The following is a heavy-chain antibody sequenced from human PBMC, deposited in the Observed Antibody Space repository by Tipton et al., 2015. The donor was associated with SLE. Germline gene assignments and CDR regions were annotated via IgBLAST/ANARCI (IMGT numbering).Heavy chain of an antibody. D-gene: IGHD1-26*01. J-gene: IGHJ4*02. V-gene: IGHV3-21*03. CDR3: ARDRRSGSSLGY. CDR2: ISTTSRYK. CDR1: GFNFSIYT. Sequence: GSLRLSCEGSGFNFSIYTMNWVRQAPGKGLEWVSSISTTSRYKYYTDSMLGRFTISRDNARNTLYLQLSSLRAEDTGVYFCARDRRSGSSLGYWGQGTLVTVSP.